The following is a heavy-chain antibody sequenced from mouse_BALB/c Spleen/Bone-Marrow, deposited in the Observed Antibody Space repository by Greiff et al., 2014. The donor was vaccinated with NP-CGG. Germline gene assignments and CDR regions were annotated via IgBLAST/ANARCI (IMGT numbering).Heavy chain of an antibody. J-gene: IGHJ3*01. Sequence: QVHVKQSGAELVRPGASVKLSCKASGYSFTNYWMNWVKQRPGQGLEWIGMIHPSDSETRLNQKFKDKATLTVDKSSSTAYMQLSSPTSGDSAVYYCARFGNYEGFAYWGQGTLVTVSA. CDR3: ARFGNYEGFAY. D-gene: IGHD2-1*01. CDR2: IHPSDSET. CDR1: GYSFTNYW. V-gene: IGHV1-74*01.